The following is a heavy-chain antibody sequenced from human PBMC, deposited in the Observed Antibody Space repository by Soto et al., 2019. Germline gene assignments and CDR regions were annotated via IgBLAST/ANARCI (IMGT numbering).Heavy chain of an antibody. CDR2: ISTYNGKT. V-gene: IGHV1-18*01. J-gene: IGHJ3*01. Sequence: QVNLVQSGGEVKNPGASVKVSCKPSGYTFTSHGLSWVRQAPGQGLEWMGWISTYNGKTDYAQKFQGRVTMTADTRTTTGYMELRSLRSDDTAVYYCARLLTEGATFREDAFDLWGQGTKVTVSS. CDR3: ARLLTEGATFREDAFDL. CDR1: GYTFTSHG. D-gene: IGHD1-26*01.